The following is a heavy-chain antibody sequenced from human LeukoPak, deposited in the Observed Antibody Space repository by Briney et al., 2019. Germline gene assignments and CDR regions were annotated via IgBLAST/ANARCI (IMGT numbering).Heavy chain of an antibody. CDR2: ILGRGGTT. J-gene: IGHJ5*02. CDR3: VGDWFDP. V-gene: IGHV3-23*01. Sequence: GGCLRLSCAASGFIFSDYAMIWVRQAPGKGLEWVSVILGRGGTTFYADSVKGRFTISRDNSKNTLYLQMNDLRAEDTAVYYCVGDWFDPWGQGTLVTVSS. CDR1: GFIFSDYA.